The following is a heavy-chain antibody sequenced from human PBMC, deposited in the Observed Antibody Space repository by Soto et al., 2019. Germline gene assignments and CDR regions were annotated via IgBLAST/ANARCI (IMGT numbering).Heavy chain of an antibody. J-gene: IGHJ4*02. CDR1: GYTFTSYY. CDR3: ARDGPPNYDSSGYYPPLGY. CDR2: INPSGGST. D-gene: IGHD3-22*01. Sequence: AASVKVSCKASGYTFTSYYMHWVRQAPGQGLEWMGIINPSGGSTSYAQKFQGRVTMTRDTSTSTVYMELSSLRSEDTAVYYCARDGPPNYDSSGYYPPLGYWGQGTLVTVSS. V-gene: IGHV1-46*01.